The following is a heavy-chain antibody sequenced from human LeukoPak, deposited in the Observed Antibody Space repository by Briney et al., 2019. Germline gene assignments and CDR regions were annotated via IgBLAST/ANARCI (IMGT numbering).Heavy chain of an antibody. Sequence: GGSLRLSCAASGFTFSSYSMNWVRRAPGKGLEGVSSISSSRYIYYADSVKGRFTISRENAKNSVYLQLNSLRAEDTAVYYCARERIQLWLIEHAFDLWGQGTMVTVSP. CDR1: GFTFSSYS. CDR2: ISSSRYI. CDR3: ARERIQLWLIEHAFDL. J-gene: IGHJ3*01. V-gene: IGHV3-21*01. D-gene: IGHD5-18*01.